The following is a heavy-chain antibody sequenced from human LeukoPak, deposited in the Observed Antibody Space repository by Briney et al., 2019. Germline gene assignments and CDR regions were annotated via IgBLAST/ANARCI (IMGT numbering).Heavy chain of an antibody. CDR1: GYSISSGYY. J-gene: IGHJ4*02. Sequence: SETLSLTCAVSGYSISSGYYWGWIRQPPGKGLEWIGSIYHSGSTYYNPSLKSRVTISVDTSKNQFPLKLSSVTAADTAVYYCARVGAVAGFDYWGQGTLVTVSS. CDR2: IYHSGST. V-gene: IGHV4-38-2*01. D-gene: IGHD6-19*01. CDR3: ARVGAVAGFDY.